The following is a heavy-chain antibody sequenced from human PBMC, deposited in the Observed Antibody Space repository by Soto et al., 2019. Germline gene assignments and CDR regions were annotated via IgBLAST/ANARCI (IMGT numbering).Heavy chain of an antibody. CDR2: ISYDGSNK. J-gene: IGHJ3*02. CDR1: GFTFSSYA. Sequence: GGSLRLSCAASGFTFSSYAMHWVRQAPGKGPEWVAVISYDGSNKYYADSVKGRFTISRDNSKNTLYLQMNSLRAEDTAVYYCARGEYSSSFYDAFDIWGQGTMVTVS. V-gene: IGHV3-30-3*01. CDR3: ARGEYSSSFYDAFDI. D-gene: IGHD6-13*01.